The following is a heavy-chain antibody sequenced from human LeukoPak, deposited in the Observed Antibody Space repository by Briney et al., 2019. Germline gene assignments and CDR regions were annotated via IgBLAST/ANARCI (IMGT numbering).Heavy chain of an antibody. D-gene: IGHD5-12*01. J-gene: IGHJ4*02. CDR3: ARDPILSGYVEKRYFDY. CDR2: FDPEDGET. CDR1: GYTLTELS. Sequence: ASVKVSCKVSGYTLTELSMHWVRQAPGKGLEWMGGFDPEDGETIYAQKFQGRVTMTEDTSTDTAYMELSSLRSEDTAVYYCARDPILSGYVEKRYFDYWGQGTLVTVSS. V-gene: IGHV1-24*01.